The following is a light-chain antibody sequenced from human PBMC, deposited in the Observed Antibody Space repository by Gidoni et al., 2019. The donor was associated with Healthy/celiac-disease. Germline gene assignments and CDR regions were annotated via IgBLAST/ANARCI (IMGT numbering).Light chain of an antibody. CDR1: SSDVGGYNY. V-gene: IGLV2-14*01. CDR3: SSYTSSSTWV. Sequence: QSARTQPASVSGYPGQAITISCTGTSSDVGGYNYVSWYLQHPGKAPKLMIYDVSNRPSGVSNLFSGSKSGNTASLTISGLQAEDEADYYCSSYTSSSTWVFGGGTKLTVL. J-gene: IGLJ3*02. CDR2: DVS.